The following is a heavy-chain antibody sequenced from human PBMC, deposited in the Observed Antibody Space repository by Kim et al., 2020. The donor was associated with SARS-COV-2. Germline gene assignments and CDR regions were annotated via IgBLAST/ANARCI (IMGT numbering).Heavy chain of an antibody. V-gene: IGHV3-74*01. D-gene: IGHD1-20*01. Sequence: GGSLRLSCAASGFSFSIYWTHWVRQVPGKGLVWVSRINSAGTRTTYADSVKGRFTISRDYAKNTVYLQMNSLRAEDTAVYYCAREGYNWNDAFDIWGQGT. J-gene: IGHJ3*02. CDR1: GFSFSIYW. CDR3: AREGYNWNDAFDI. CDR2: INSAGTRT.